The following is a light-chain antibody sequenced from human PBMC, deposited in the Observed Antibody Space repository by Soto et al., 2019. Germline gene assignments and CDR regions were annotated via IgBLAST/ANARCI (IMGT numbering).Light chain of an antibody. V-gene: IGKV3-15*01. J-gene: IGKJ5*01. CDR1: QSVSSN. CDR3: QQYNNWPPIT. Sequence: EIVMTQSPATLSVSPGERATLSCRASQSVSSNLAWYQQKPGQAPRLLIYGASTRATGIPARFSGSVSGTEFTLTLSSLPSEDFAVYYCQQYNNWPPITFGQGTRLVIK. CDR2: GAS.